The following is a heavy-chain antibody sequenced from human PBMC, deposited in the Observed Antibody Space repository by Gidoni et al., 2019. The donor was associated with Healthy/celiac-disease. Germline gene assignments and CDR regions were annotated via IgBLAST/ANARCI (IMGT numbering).Heavy chain of an antibody. D-gene: IGHD3-10*01. J-gene: IGHJ5*02. Sequence: QVQLQESGPGLVKPSQTLSLTCTVSGGSISSGDYYWSWIRQPPGKGLEWIGYIYYSGSTYYNPSLKSRVTISVDTSKNQFSLKLSSVTAADTAVYYCARARGDYYGSGSYSGGFDPWGQGTLVTVSS. V-gene: IGHV4-30-4*01. CDR2: IYYSGST. CDR1: GGSISSGDYY. CDR3: ARARGDYYGSGSYSGGFDP.